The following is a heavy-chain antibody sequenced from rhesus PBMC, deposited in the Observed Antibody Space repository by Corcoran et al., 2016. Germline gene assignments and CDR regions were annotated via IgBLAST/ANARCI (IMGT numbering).Heavy chain of an antibody. Sequence: QVQLQESGPGLVKPSETLSLTCAVSGGSISSGYYYWSWIRQPPGKGLEWIGYITYSGSTSYNPSLKSPVTISRDTSKNRFSLKLSSVTAADTAVYYCARETMAAAATFDYWGQGVLVTVSS. CDR1: GGSISSGYYY. CDR2: ITYSGST. J-gene: IGHJ4*01. D-gene: IGHD6-25*01. CDR3: ARETMAAAATFDY. V-gene: IGHV4-122*02.